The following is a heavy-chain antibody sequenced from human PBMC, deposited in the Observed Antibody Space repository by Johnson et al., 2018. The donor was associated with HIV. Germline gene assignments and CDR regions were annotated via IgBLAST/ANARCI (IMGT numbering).Heavy chain of an antibody. CDR2: IWYDGSNK. CDR3: AKDPNRGEQLAYAFDI. Sequence: QVQLVESGGGVVQPGRSLRLSCAASGFTFSSYGMHWVRQAPGKGLEWVAVIWYDGSNKYYADSVKGRFTISSDNSKNTLNLQMNSLRAEDTAVYYCAKDPNRGEQLAYAFDIWGQGTMVTVSS. J-gene: IGHJ3*02. V-gene: IGHV3-33*06. CDR1: GFTFSSYG. D-gene: IGHD6-6*01.